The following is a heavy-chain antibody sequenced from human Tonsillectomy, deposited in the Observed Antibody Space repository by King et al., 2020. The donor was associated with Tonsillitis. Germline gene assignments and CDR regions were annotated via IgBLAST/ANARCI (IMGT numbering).Heavy chain of an antibody. V-gene: IGHV5-51*01. CDR3: ARPNRYCSGGTCPYLYFDL. J-gene: IGHJ2*01. CDR2: IYPGDSDT. CDR1: GYSFTSYW. Sequence: VQLVESGAEVKKPGESLKISCTGSGYSFTSYWIGWVRQMPGKGLEWMGIIYPGDSDTRYSPSFQGQVTISADKSISTAYLQWSSLKASDTAIYYCARPNRYCSGGTCPYLYFDLWGRGTLVTVSS. D-gene: IGHD2-15*01.